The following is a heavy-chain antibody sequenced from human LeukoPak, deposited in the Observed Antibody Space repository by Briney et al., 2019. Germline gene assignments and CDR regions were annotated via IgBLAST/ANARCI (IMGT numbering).Heavy chain of an antibody. CDR2: IYYSGST. V-gene: IGHV4-39*01. CDR1: GGSISSSSYY. D-gene: IGHD6-13*01. J-gene: IGHJ4*02. CDR3: ARHKRPSSSWYPH. Sequence: SETLSLTCTVSGGSISSSSYYWGWIRQPPGKGLEWIGSIYYSGSTYYNPSLKSRVTISVDASKNQFSLKLSSVTAADTAVYYCARHKRPSSSWYPHWGQGTLVTVSS.